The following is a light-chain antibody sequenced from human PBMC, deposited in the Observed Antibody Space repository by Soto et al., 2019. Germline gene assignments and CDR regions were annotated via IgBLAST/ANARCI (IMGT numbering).Light chain of an antibody. CDR3: QQYNNWPLT. CDR2: ARS. J-gene: IGKJ4*01. CDR1: HRVSSY. V-gene: IGKV3-15*01. Sequence: EIVMTQSPATLSVSPGERATLSCRASHRVSSYLAWYQQKPGQAPRLLIYARSTRATGIPARFSGSGSGTEFTLTISSLQSEDFAVYYCQQYNNWPLTFGGGTKVEIK.